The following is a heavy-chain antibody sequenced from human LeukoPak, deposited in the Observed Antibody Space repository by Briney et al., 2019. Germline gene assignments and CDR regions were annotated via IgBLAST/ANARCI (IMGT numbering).Heavy chain of an antibody. D-gene: IGHD6-13*01. CDR1: GFIFSSYS. CDR2: ITGTGGSP. CDR3: ARLRSSSWPDY. Sequence: QPGGSLRFSCEASGFIFSSYSMSWVRQAPGKGLEWVSAITGTGGSPYSADSVKGRFTISRDNSKNTLYLQMNSLRAEDTAVYYCARLRSSSWPDYWGQGTLVTVSS. J-gene: IGHJ4*02. V-gene: IGHV3-23*01.